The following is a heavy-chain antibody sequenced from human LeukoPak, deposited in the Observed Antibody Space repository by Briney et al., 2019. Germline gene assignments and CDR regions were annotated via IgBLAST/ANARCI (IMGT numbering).Heavy chain of an antibody. CDR1: GFTFDDYG. V-gene: IGHV3-20*04. J-gene: IGHJ4*02. CDR3: ARDYCSGGSCFFN. D-gene: IGHD2-15*01. CDR2: INWNGGST. Sequence: GRSLRLSCAASGFTFDDYGMSWVRQAPGKGLEWVSGINWNGGSTGYADSVKGRFTISRDNAKNTLYLQMNSLRAEDTAVYFCARDYCSGGSCFFNWGQGTLVTVSS.